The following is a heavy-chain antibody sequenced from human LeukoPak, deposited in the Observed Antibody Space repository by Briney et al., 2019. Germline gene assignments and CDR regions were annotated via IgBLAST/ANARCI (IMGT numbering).Heavy chain of an antibody. D-gene: IGHD5-12*01. CDR1: GYTFTGYY. Sequence: ASVKVSCKASGYTFTGYYMHWVRQAPGQGLEWMGWINPNSGGTNYAQKFQGWVTMTRDTSISTAYMELSRLRSDDTAVYYCARDPAATTSYYYYYGMDVWGQGTTVTVSS. J-gene: IGHJ6*02. CDR3: ARDPAATTSYYYYYGMDV. V-gene: IGHV1-2*04. CDR2: INPNSGGT.